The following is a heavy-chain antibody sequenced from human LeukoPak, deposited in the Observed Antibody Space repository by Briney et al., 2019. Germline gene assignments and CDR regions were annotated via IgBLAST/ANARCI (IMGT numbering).Heavy chain of an antibody. CDR1: GGSISSSSYY. V-gene: IGHV4-39*01. D-gene: IGHD6-13*01. CDR3: ATTYSSSWFY. Sequence: SETLSLTCTVSGGSISSSSYYCGSIRQPPAKGLEWIGRIYYSWSTYYNPSLKSRVTISVDTSKNQFSLKLSSVTAADTAVYYCATTYSSSWFYWGQGTLVTVSS. CDR2: IYYSWST. J-gene: IGHJ4*02.